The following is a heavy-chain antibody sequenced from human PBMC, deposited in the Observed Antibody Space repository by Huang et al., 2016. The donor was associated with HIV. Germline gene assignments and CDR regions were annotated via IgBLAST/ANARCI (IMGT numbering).Heavy chain of an antibody. CDR3: AKDGADEEWVIDY. CDR2: RSYDESNK. CDR1: GFSFSTYG. Sequence: VQLVESGGGVVQPGRSLRLACAASGFSFSTYGLHWVRQAPGKVLEWVSGRSYDESNKYYALSVKGRFTISRDAAENKVYLQMNSLRHEDTAVYYCAKDGADEEWVIDYWGQGTLVTVSS. V-gene: IGHV3-30*18. J-gene: IGHJ4*02. D-gene: IGHD1-26*01.